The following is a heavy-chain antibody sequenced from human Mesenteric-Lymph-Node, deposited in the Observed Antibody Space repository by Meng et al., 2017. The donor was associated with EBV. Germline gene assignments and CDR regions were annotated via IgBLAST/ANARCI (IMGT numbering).Heavy chain of an antibody. D-gene: IGHD2-2*01. V-gene: IGHV1-3*01. CDR1: GYNFTNYN. CDR2: INVGNGNT. Sequence: QVQLVQSGAEVKKPGASVKVSCKASGYNFTNYNVHWVRQAPGQRLEWMGWINVGNGNTKYSQKFEGRVTISRDTSANTAYVELSSLRSEDTAVYYCARIRGIDSSTDYWGQGTLVTVSS. CDR3: ARIRGIDSSTDY. J-gene: IGHJ4*02.